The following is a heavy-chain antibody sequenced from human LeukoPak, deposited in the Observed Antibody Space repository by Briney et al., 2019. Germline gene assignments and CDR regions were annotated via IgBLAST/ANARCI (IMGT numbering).Heavy chain of an antibody. CDR1: GYTFSTFG. J-gene: IGHJ4*02. CDR3: ARDHITLAARVDY. D-gene: IGHD6-19*01. V-gene: IGHV1-18*01. Sequence: ASVKVSCKASGYTFSTFGISWVRQAPGQGLEWMGWISAYDGNTKYAQKFQGRVTVTTDTSTSTAYMELRSLKSDDTAVYCCARDHITLAARVDYWGQGTLVTVSS. CDR2: ISAYDGNT.